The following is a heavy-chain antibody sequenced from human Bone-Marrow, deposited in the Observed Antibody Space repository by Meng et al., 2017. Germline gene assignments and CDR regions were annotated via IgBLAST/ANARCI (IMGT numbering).Heavy chain of an antibody. CDR3: ATDRANVFDY. CDR1: GFSFSGYW. CDR2: INEDGSER. V-gene: IGHV3-7*01. Sequence: GESLKISCAVSGFSFSGYWMSWVREAPGKGLEWVANINEDGSERYYVDSVRGRFTISRDNAKNSLYLQMNGLRAEDTAVYYCATDRANVFDYWGKGTLVTVSS. J-gene: IGHJ4*02.